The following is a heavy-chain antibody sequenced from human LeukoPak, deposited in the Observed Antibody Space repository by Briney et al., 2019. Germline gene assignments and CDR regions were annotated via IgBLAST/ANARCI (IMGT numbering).Heavy chain of an antibody. V-gene: IGHV1-69*13. CDR1: GGTFNSYA. CDR2: IVPMFGTT. CDR3: ASGPFLTFDHTPEGYYHYYMDV. Sequence: SVKVSCKASGGTFNSYAITWVRQAPGQGLEWMGGIVPMFGTTNYGQKFQGRLTITADASTSTAYMELSSLGSEDTAVYYCASGPFLTFDHTPEGYYHYYMDVWGTGTTVTTSS. D-gene: IGHD1-14*01. J-gene: IGHJ6*03.